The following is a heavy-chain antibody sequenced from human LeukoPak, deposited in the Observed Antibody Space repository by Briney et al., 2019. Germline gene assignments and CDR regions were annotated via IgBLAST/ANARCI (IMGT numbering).Heavy chain of an antibody. D-gene: IGHD1-26*01. Sequence: ASVKVSCKASGYTFASYDINWVRQATGQGLEWMGWMNPNSGNTGYAQKFQGRVTMTRNTSISTAYMELSSLRSEDTAVYYCARGSGSYIRDYMDVWGKGTTVTVSS. CDR1: GYTFASYD. CDR3: ARGSGSYIRDYMDV. V-gene: IGHV1-8*01. J-gene: IGHJ6*03. CDR2: MNPNSGNT.